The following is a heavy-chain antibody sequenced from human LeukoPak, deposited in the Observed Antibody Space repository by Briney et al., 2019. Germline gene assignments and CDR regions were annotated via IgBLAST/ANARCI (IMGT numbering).Heavy chain of an antibody. CDR3: ARARYYGSGSGYYFNY. J-gene: IGHJ4*02. CDR1: GGSFSGYY. CDR2: INHSGST. V-gene: IGHV4-34*01. Sequence: PSETLSLTCAVYGGSFSGYYWSWIRQPPGKGLEWIGEINHSGSTNYNPSLKSRVTISVDTSKNQFSLKLSSVTAADTAVYYCARARYYGSGSGYYFNYWGQRTLVTVSS. D-gene: IGHD3-10*01.